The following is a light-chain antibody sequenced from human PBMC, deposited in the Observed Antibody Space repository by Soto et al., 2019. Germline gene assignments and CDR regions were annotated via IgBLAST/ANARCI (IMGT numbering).Light chain of an antibody. Sequence: EIVLTQSPATLSLSPGERATLSCRASQSVSSPLAWYQQKPGQAPRLLMYDVSNRATGIPARFRGSGSGTDFTLTISSLEPEDFAVYYCQQRSNWPITFGQGTRLEIK. V-gene: IGKV3-11*01. CDR1: QSVSSP. CDR2: DVS. CDR3: QQRSNWPIT. J-gene: IGKJ5*01.